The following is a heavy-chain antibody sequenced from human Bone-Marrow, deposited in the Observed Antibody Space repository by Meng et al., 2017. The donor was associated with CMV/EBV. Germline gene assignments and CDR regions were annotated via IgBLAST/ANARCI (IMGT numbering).Heavy chain of an antibody. D-gene: IGHD4-11*01. CDR2: INHSGST. Sequence: GSLRLSCAVDGGSFSGYYWSWIRQPPGKGLEWTGEINHSGSTNYNPSLKSRVTISVDTSKNQFSLKLSSVTAADTAVYYCARTTVTTNPYYYYYYGMDVWGQGTTVTVSS. CDR3: ARTTVTTNPYYYYYYGMDV. CDR1: GGSFSGYY. J-gene: IGHJ6*02. V-gene: IGHV4-34*01.